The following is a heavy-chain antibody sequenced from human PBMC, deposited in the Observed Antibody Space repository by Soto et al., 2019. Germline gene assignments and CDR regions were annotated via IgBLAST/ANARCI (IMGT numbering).Heavy chain of an antibody. D-gene: IGHD6-13*01. CDR1: FGSITSGRAS. V-gene: IGHV4-30-2*01. J-gene: IGHJ5*02. CDR3: VRESAPSGPNWFDT. CDR2: IYHSGST. Sequence: PSETLSLTCSVSFGSITSGRASWNCIRQPPGKGLEWIASIYHSGSTYKNPSLKSRVTISVDRSKNQFSLKLSSVTAADTAVYYCVRESAPSGPNWFDTWRPGTLVTVSS.